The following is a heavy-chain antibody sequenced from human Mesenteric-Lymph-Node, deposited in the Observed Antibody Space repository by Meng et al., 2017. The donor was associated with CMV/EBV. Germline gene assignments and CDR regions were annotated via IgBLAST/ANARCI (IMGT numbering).Heavy chain of an antibody. CDR1: GGSFSGYY. D-gene: IGHD4-23*01. CDR3: ARHQRWLKSEGGFNY. Sequence: VQLQQWGAGHFKPSETLSLTCAVYGGSFSGYYWSWIRQPPGKGLEWIGEINHSGSTNYNPSLKSRVTISVDTSKNQFSLKLSSVTAADTAVYYCARHQRWLKSEGGFNYWGQGTLVTVSS. J-gene: IGHJ4*02. V-gene: IGHV4-34*01. CDR2: INHSGST.